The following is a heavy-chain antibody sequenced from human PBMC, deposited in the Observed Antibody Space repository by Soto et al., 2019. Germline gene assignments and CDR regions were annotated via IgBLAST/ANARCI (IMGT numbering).Heavy chain of an antibody. D-gene: IGHD2-2*01. Sequence: ELQLLESGGGLVQPGGSLRLSCAASGFIFSSYAMSWVRQAPGKGLEWVSAISGSGGSIYYADSVKGRFTISRDNSKNTLYLQMNSLRAEDTAVYYCAKEKISTRCCNWFDPWGQGTLVTVSS. J-gene: IGHJ5*02. V-gene: IGHV3-23*01. CDR1: GFIFSSYA. CDR3: AKEKISTRCCNWFDP. CDR2: ISGSGGSI.